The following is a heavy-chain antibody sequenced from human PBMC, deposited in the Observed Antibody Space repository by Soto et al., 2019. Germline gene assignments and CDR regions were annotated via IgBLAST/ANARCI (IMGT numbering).Heavy chain of an antibody. CDR1: GFTFSSYV. CDR3: ARDPSAVSTTGFDY. D-gene: IGHD6-19*01. J-gene: IGHJ4*02. V-gene: IGHV3-30*04. CDR2: LSYDGRDE. Sequence: QVQLVQSGGGVVQPGRSLRLSCAASGFTFSSYVMHWVRQTPGKGLEWVAVLSYDGRDEYYADSVKGRFTISRDNSKNTLSLQINSLRPEDTALYYCARDPSAVSTTGFDYWGQGALVIDSS.